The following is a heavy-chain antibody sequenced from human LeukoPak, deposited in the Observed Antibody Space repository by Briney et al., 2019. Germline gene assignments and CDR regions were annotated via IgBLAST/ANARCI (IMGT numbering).Heavy chain of an antibody. J-gene: IGHJ4*02. CDR2: ISGDGGST. D-gene: IGHD3-10*01. V-gene: IGHV3-43*02. CDR3: AKDQKAGSGSFKYYFDY. CDR1: GFTFDDYA. Sequence: GGSLRLSCAASGFTFDDYAMHWVRQAPGKGLEWVSLISGDGGSTYYGDSVKGRFTISRDNSKNALYLQMNSLRAEDTAVYYCAKDQKAGSGSFKYYFDYWGQGTLVTVSS.